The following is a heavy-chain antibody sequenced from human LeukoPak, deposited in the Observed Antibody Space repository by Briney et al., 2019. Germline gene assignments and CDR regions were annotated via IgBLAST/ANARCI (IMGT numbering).Heavy chain of an antibody. CDR3: ARVGGFYYMDV. J-gene: IGHJ6*03. CDR2: IKSKTDGGTT. V-gene: IGHV3-15*01. D-gene: IGHD5-12*01. CDR1: GFTFSNAW. Sequence: PGGSLRLSCAASGFTFSNAWMSWVRQAPGKGLEWVGRIKSKTDGGTTDYAAPVKGRFTISRDNAKNSLYLQMNSLRAEDTAVYYCARVGGFYYMDVWGKGTTVTVSS.